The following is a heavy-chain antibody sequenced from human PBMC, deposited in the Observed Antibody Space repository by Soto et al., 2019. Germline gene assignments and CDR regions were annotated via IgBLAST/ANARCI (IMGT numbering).Heavy chain of an antibody. CDR3: TTSANYYDSSRYRGYFDL. V-gene: IGHV3-15*01. Sequence: KSGGSLRLSCATSGFTFGNAWMSWVRQAPGKGLEWVGRIKSKADGGTTDFPAPVKGRFTISRDDSKRTLYLQLNSLRTEDTAVYYCTTSANYYDSSRYRGYFDLWGRGTLVTVSS. CDR1: GFTFGNAW. D-gene: IGHD3-22*01. J-gene: IGHJ2*01. CDR2: IKSKADGGTT.